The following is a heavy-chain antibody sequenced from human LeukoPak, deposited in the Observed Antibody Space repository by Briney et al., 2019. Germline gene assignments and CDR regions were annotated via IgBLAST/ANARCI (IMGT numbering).Heavy chain of an antibody. CDR3: AETMTTYYYYHGMDV. V-gene: IGHV1-2*02. CDR2: INPNSGGT. D-gene: IGHD1-1*01. J-gene: IGHJ6*02. Sequence: ASVKVSCKASGYTFTGYYMHWVRQAPGQGLEWMGWINPNSGGTNYAQKFQGRVTMTRDTSISTAYMELSRLRSDDTAVYYCAETMTTYYYYHGMDVWGQGTTVTVSS. CDR1: GYTFTGYY.